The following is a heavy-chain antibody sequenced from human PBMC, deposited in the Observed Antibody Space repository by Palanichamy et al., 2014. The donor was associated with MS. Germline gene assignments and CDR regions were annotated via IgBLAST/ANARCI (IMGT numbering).Heavy chain of an antibody. V-gene: IGHV4-39*01. CDR1: GGSINNSSYY. CDR2: IDYSGST. D-gene: IGHD6-6*01. CDR3: ARLAEQLVQVAVYWYFDP. Sequence: QLQLQEWGPGLVKPSETLSLTCTVSGGSINNSSYYWGWIRQPPGKGLEWIGSIDYSGSTYYNPSLKSRVTMSVDTSKNQISLKLSSVTAADTAVYYCARLAEQLVQVAVYWYFDPWGRGSLVTVSS. J-gene: IGHJ2*01.